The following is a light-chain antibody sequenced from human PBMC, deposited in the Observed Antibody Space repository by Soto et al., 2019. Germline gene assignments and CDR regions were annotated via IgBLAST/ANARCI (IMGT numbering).Light chain of an antibody. CDR1: QSISIY. V-gene: IGKV1-39*01. CDR2: AAS. Sequence: IQMTQSPSSLSASVGDRVTITCRASQSISIYLNWYQQKPGKAPKLLIYAASSLQSKVPSRFSGSGSGTDFTLTISSLQPEDFATYYCQQSYSLWTFGQGTKVDIK. J-gene: IGKJ1*01. CDR3: QQSYSLWT.